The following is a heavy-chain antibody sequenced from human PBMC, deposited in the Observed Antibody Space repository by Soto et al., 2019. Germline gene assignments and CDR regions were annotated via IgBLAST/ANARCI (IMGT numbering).Heavy chain of an antibody. J-gene: IGHJ5*02. D-gene: IGHD2-8*01. CDR1: GFVSNDYD. Sequence: QVQLAESGGGLVQPGRSLRLSCATSGFVSNDYDIHWVRQAPGKGLAWLASISYDGRNKYYADSVKGRFTISRDNSKNTLSLQINSLGAEYRAEFYCSMGIKGVLDAWGPGTLVTVSS. CDR2: ISYDGRNK. CDR3: SMGIKGVLDA. V-gene: IGHV3-30*03.